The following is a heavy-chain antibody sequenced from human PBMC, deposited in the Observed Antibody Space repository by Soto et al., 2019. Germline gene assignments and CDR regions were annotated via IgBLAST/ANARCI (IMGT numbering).Heavy chain of an antibody. CDR1: GFPFSDYY. CDR2: IGSSSSYT. CDR3: ARRRPTGYYNY. J-gene: IGHJ4*02. Sequence: QVQLVESGGDLVKPGGSLRLSCAASGFPFSDYYMSWIRQAPGKGLEWVSSIGSSSSYTNYADSVNGRFTISRDNAKNSLYLQMNSLRAEDTAVYYCARRRPTGYYNYWGQGTLVTVSA. D-gene: IGHD3-9*01. V-gene: IGHV3-11*05.